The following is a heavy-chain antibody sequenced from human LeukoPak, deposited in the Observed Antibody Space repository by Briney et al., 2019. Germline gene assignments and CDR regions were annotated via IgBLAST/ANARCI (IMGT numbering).Heavy chain of an antibody. CDR2: INPNSGGT. D-gene: IGHD3-22*01. V-gene: IGHV1-2*06. Sequence: ASVKVSCKASGYTFTGYYMSWVRQAPGQGLEWMGRINPNSGGTNYAQKFQGRVTMTRDTSISTAYMELSRLRSDHTTVYYCAIELDYYDSSGPGRDYWGQGTLVTVSS. CDR3: AIELDYYDSSGPGRDY. CDR1: GYTFTGYY. J-gene: IGHJ4*02.